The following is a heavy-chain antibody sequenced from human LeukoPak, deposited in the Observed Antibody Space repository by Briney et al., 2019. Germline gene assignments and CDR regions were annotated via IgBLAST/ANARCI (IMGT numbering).Heavy chain of an antibody. CDR3: AREGQAYYDFWCGYYTGPFDY. V-gene: IGHV1-18*04. CDR1: GYTFTGYY. CDR2: ISAYNGNT. J-gene: IGHJ4*02. D-gene: IGHD3-3*01. Sequence: GASVKVSCKASGYTFTGYYMHWVRQAPGQGLEWMGWISAYNGNTNYAQKLQGRVTMTTDTSTSTAYMELRSLRSDDTAVYYCAREGQAYYDFWCGYYTGPFDYWGQGTLVTVSS.